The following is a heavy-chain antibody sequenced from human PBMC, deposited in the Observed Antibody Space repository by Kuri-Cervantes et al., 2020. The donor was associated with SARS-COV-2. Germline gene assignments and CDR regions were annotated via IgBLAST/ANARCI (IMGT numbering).Heavy chain of an antibody. J-gene: IGHJ3*02. D-gene: IGHD2-2*01. V-gene: IGHV1-18*01. Sequence: ASVKVSCKASGYTFTSYGISWVRQAPGQGLEWMGWISAYNGNTNYAQKLQGRVTMTTDTSTSTAYMELRSLRSDDTAVYYCASLGGGAGVVPAARLGAFDIWGQGTMVTVSS. CDR1: GYTFTSYG. CDR3: ASLGGGAGVVPAARLGAFDI. CDR2: ISAYNGNT.